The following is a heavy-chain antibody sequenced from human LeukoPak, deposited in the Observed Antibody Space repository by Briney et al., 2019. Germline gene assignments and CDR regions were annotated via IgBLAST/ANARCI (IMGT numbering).Heavy chain of an antibody. V-gene: IGHV4-59*02. CDR1: GGSVSHYY. CDR3: AREDPQTTVPEGMDV. Sequence: SETLSLTCTVSGGSVSHYYWSWIRQSPGKGLEWIGYIYYSGTTNYNPSLKSRVTISVDTSRNQFSLQLRSVTAADTAVYYCAREDPQTTVPEGMDVWGQGTTVIVSS. J-gene: IGHJ6*02. D-gene: IGHD4-17*01. CDR2: IYYSGTT.